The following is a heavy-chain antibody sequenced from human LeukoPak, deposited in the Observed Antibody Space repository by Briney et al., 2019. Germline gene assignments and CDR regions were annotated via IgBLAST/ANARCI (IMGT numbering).Heavy chain of an antibody. CDR2: IRYDGSNK. CDR3: TTAVYYGGNSAFDY. D-gene: IGHD4-23*01. Sequence: GGSLRLSCAASGFTFSSYGMHWVRQAPGKGLEWVAFIRYDGSNKYYADSVKGRFTISRDNSKNTLYLQMNSLRAEDTAVYYCTTAVYYGGNSAFDYWGQGTLVTVSS. J-gene: IGHJ4*02. CDR1: GFTFSSYG. V-gene: IGHV3-30*02.